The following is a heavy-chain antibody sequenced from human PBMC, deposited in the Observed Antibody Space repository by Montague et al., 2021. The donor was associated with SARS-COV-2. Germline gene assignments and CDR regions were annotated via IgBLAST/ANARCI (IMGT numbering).Heavy chain of an antibody. CDR2: TYYRSKCYN. D-gene: IGHD2-21*02. V-gene: IGHV6-1*01. CDR3: ARAYCGGDCYFYWYFDL. CDR1: GDSVSSNIAT. Sequence: CAISGDSVSSNIATWNWIRQSPSRGLEWLGRTYYRSKCYNDYAVSVKSRVSINPDTSNNRISLQLNSVTPEDTAVYYCARAYCGGDCYFYWYFDLWGRGTLVTGSS. J-gene: IGHJ2*01.